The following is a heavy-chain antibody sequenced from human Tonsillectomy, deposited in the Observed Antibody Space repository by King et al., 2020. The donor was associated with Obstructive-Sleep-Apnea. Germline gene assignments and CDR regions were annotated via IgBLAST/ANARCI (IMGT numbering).Heavy chain of an antibody. D-gene: IGHD3-22*01. V-gene: IGHV3-11*01. J-gene: IGHJ4*02. CDR2: ISSSGGTI. Sequence: QLVQSGGGLVKPGGSLRLSCAASGFTFSDYYMSWIRQAPGKGLEWVSYISSSGGTIYYADSVKGRFTISRDNAKNSLYLQMNSQRAEDTAGYYCASNYYDTSCDSPLPDYWGQGTLVTVSS. CDR3: ASNYYDTSCDSPLPDY. CDR1: GFTFSDYY.